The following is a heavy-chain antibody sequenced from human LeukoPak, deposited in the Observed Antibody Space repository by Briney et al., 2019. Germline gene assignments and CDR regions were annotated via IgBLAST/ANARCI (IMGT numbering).Heavy chain of an antibody. Sequence: SETLSLTCTVSGGSISGYYWSWIRQPPGKGLEWIGYIYYSGSTKYNPSLKSRVTISVGTSKNQFSLKLSSVTAADTAVYYCARDMGPLDYWGQGTLVTVSS. J-gene: IGHJ4*02. D-gene: IGHD1-26*01. V-gene: IGHV4-59*01. CDR2: IYYSGST. CDR3: ARDMGPLDY. CDR1: GGSISGYY.